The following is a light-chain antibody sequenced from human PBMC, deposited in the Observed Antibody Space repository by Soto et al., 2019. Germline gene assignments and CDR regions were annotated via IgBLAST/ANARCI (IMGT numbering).Light chain of an antibody. CDR3: CSHAGNNNYV. V-gene: IGLV2-8*01. CDR2: AVS. CDR1: SRDVGGQNY. Sequence: QSVLTQPPSASGSPGQSVAISCTGTSRDVGGQNYVSWYQQHPGKAPKLIIYAVSNRPSGVPDRFSGSKSGNTASLTISGLWAVDEADYYCCSHAGNNNYVFGTGTKLTVL. J-gene: IGLJ1*01.